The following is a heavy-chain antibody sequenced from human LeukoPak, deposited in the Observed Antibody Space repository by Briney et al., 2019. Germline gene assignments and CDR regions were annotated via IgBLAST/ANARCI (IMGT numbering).Heavy chain of an antibody. V-gene: IGHV4-59*01. CDR3: ARVTRLVNYYDSSGYPFFDY. CDR2: IYYSGST. Sequence: SETLSLTCTVSGGSISSSYWSWIRQTPRKGLGWIGYIYYSGSTNYNPSPKSRVTISVDTSKNQFSLKLSCVTAADTAVYYCARVTRLVNYYDSSGYPFFDYWGQGTLVTVSS. CDR1: GGSISSSY. D-gene: IGHD3-22*01. J-gene: IGHJ4*02.